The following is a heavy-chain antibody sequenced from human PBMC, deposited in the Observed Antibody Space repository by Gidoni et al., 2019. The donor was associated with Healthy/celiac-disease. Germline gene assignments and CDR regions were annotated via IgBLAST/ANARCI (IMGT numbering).Heavy chain of an antibody. CDR3: AREFGESDGYAFDI. CDR1: GFTVSSNY. D-gene: IGHD3-10*01. Sequence: EVQLVESGGGVVQPGGSLRRSGAASGFTVSSNYMSWVRQAPGKGLEWVSIIYSGGSVDYADSVKGRFTISRDNSKNTLYLQMNSLRAEDTAVYYCAREFGESDGYAFDIWGQGTVVTVSS. CDR2: IYSGGSV. V-gene: IGHV3-66*02. J-gene: IGHJ3*02.